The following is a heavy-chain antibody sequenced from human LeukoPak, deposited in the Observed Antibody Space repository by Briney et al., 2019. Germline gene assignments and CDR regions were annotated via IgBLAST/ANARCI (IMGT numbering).Heavy chain of an antibody. CDR2: IIPIFGTA. D-gene: IGHD4-17*01. V-gene: IGHV1-69*13. CDR3: ARVGDYKPFDY. CDR1: GGTFSSYA. J-gene: IGHJ4*02. Sequence: GASVKVSCKASGGTFSSYAISWVRQAPGQGLEWMGGIIPIFGTANYAQKLQGRVTITADESTSTAYMELSSLRSEDTAVYYCARVGDYKPFDYWGQGTLVTVSS.